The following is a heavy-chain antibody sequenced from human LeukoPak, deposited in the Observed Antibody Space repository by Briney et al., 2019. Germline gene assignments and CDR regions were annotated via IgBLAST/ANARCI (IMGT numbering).Heavy chain of an antibody. J-gene: IGHJ6*02. D-gene: IGHD1-1*01. CDR2: INPNSGGT. CDR1: GYTFTGYY. CDR3: ARDLERYGMDV. Sequence: ASVKVSCKASGYTFTGYYMHWVRQAPGQGLEWMGWINPNSGGTNYAQKFQGRVTMTRDTSTSTVYMDLSSLRSEDTAVYYCARDLERYGMDVWGQGTTVTVSS. V-gene: IGHV1-2*02.